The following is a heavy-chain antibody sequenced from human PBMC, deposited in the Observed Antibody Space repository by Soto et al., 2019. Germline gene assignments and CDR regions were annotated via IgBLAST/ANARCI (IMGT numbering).Heavy chain of an antibody. J-gene: IGHJ4*02. V-gene: IGHV3-33*01. CDR2: IWYDGSNK. Sequence: QVQLVESGGGVVQPGRSLRLSCAASGFTFSSYGMHWVRQAPGKGLEWVAVIWYDGSNKYYADSVKGRFTISRDNSKNTLYLQMNSLRAEDTAVYYCARPNYGDYGGNDYWGQGTLVTVSS. CDR1: GFTFSSYG. CDR3: ARPNYGDYGGNDY. D-gene: IGHD4-17*01.